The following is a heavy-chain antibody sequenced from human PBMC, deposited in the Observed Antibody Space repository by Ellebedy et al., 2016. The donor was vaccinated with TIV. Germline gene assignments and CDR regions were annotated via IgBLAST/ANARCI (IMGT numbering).Heavy chain of an antibody. Sequence: GGSLRLXCAASGFTFSDYYMSWIRQAPGKGLEWVSYISSSSSYTNYADSVKGRFTISRDNAKNSLYLQMNSLRAEDTAVYYCARDKVLSNYLTPYYYYYYGMDVWGQGTTVTVSS. CDR1: GFTFSDYY. CDR3: ARDKVLSNYLTPYYYYYYGMDV. V-gene: IGHV3-11*06. D-gene: IGHD4-11*01. J-gene: IGHJ6*02. CDR2: ISSSSSYT.